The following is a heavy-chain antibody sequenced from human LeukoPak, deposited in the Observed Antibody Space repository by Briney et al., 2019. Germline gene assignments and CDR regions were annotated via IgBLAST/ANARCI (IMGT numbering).Heavy chain of an antibody. CDR1: GVTFSSYA. CDR3: AMPYSSSWYGDY. J-gene: IGHJ4*02. D-gene: IGHD6-13*01. Sequence: SVRVSSKASGVTFSSYAVSWVRQAPGQGREWRGGIVPIFGTANYAQKFQGRVTITADKSTNTAYMELSSLRSEDTAVYYCAMPYSSSWYGDYWGQGTLVTVSS. CDR2: IVPIFGTA. V-gene: IGHV1-69*06.